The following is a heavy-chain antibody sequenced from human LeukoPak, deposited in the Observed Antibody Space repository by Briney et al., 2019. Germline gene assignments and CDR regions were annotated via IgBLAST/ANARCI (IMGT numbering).Heavy chain of an antibody. V-gene: IGHV3-23*01. Sequence: TGGSLRLSCAASGFSSNRYAMGWVRPAPGEGLEWVSAIGGSGGSTYYADSVKGRFTISRDNSKNTLYLQMNGLRAEDTAVYYCARPRLTINYYFDYWGQGTLVTVSS. CDR3: ARPRLTINYYFDY. CDR1: GFSSNRYA. CDR2: IGGSGGST. D-gene: IGHD5-12*01. J-gene: IGHJ4*02.